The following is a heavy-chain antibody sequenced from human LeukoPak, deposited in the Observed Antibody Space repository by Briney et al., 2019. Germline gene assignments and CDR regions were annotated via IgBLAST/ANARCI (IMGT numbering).Heavy chain of an antibody. CDR3: AILSNPFGVVIADY. CDR1: GFTFSSYS. Sequence: PGGSLRLSCAASGFTFSSYSMNWVRQAPGKGLEWVSSISSSSSYIYYADSVKGRFTISRDNAKNSLYLQMNSLRAEDTAVYYCAILSNPFGVVIADYWGQGTLVTVSS. D-gene: IGHD3-3*01. J-gene: IGHJ4*02. CDR2: ISSSSSYI. V-gene: IGHV3-21*01.